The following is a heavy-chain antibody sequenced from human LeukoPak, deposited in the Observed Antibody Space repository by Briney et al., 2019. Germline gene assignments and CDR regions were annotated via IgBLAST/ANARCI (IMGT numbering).Heavy chain of an antibody. V-gene: IGHV3-23*01. CDR3: AKAPVTTCRGAYCYPFDY. CDR2: ISGGLVST. D-gene: IGHD2-21*01. Sequence: PGGSLRLSCAASGFTFSNAWMSWVRQAPGKGLEWVSTISGGLVSTYYADSVKGRFTISRDSSKNTLFLQMNRLRPEDAAVYYCAKAPVTTCRGAYCYPFDYWGQGALVTVSS. CDR1: GFTFSNAW. J-gene: IGHJ4*02.